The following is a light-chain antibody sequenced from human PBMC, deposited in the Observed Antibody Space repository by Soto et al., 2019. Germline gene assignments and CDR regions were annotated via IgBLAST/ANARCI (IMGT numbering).Light chain of an antibody. J-gene: IGKJ5*01. CDR1: QSVSSSY. V-gene: IGKV3-20*01. CDR2: GAS. CDR3: QQYGSSQIT. Sequence: EIVFTQSPGTLSLSPGERATLSCSASQSVSSSYLAWYQQKPGQAPRLLIYGASSRATGIPDRFSGSGSGTDFTLTISRLEPEDFAVYYCQQYGSSQITFGQGTRLEIK.